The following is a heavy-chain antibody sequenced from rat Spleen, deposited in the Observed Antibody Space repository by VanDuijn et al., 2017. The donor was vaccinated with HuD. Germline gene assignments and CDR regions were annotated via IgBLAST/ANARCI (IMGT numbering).Heavy chain of an antibody. CDR1: GFTFSNYD. V-gene: IGHV5S23*01. CDR2: ISTGGGNN. J-gene: IGHJ2*01. D-gene: IGHD1-6*01. CDR3: ARHPYGYYGLLSY. Sequence: EVQLVESGGGLVQPGRSLKLSCAASGFTFSNYDMAWVRQAPTKGLEWVASISTGGGNNYYRDSVKVRFTISRDNAKSTLYLQRDSLRSEDTATYYCARHPYGYYGLLSYWGQGVMVTVSS.